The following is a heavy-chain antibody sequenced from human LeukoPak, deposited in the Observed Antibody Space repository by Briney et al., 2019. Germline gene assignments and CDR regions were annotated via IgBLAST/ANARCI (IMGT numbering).Heavy chain of an antibody. D-gene: IGHD6-19*01. Sequence: GGSLRLSCAASGFTFSSHWMTWVRQAPGKGLEWVANIKEDGTRKNYMDSVKGRFTISRDNSKNTLYLQMNSLRAEDTAVYYCAKESARYSSGWSHFDYWGQGTLVTVSS. J-gene: IGHJ4*02. CDR3: AKESARYSSGWSHFDY. CDR1: GFTFSSHW. V-gene: IGHV3-7*01. CDR2: IKEDGTRK.